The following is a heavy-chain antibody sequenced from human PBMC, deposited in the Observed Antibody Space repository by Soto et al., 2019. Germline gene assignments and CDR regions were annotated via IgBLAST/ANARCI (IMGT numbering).Heavy chain of an antibody. CDR1: GFAFSDYG. V-gene: IGHV3-23*01. J-gene: IGHJ4*02. CDR3: AKDRFNWNYFDC. D-gene: IGHD1-20*01. CDR2: ISGNGGVT. Sequence: GGSLRLSCAASGFAFSDYGMTWVRQAPGAGLEWVSSISGNGGVTSYAGSVKGRFTISRDNSESTLYLQMNNLGAEDTAIYYCAKDRFNWNYFDCWGLGTLVTVSS.